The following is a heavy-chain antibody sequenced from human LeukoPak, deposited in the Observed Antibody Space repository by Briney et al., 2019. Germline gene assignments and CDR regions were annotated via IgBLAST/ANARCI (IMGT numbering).Heavy chain of an antibody. D-gene: IGHD6-13*01. CDR2: ISGSGGST. Sequence: GGSLRLSCAASGFTLSSYWMIWVRQAPGKGLEWVSAISGSGGSTYYADSVKGRFTISRDNSKNTLYLQMNSLRAEDTAVYYCAKEGSSWHYNWFDPWGQGTLVTVSS. J-gene: IGHJ5*02. CDR3: AKEGSSWHYNWFDP. V-gene: IGHV3-23*01. CDR1: GFTLSSYW.